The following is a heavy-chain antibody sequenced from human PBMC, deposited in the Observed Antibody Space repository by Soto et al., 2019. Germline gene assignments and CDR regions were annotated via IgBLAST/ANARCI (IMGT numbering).Heavy chain of an antibody. CDR3: ARGRGSTGYLGRGHYFDY. D-gene: IGHD2-2*01. V-gene: IGHV3-66*01. CDR1: GFSVTNNY. J-gene: IGHJ4*02. CDR2: IDIGGNT. Sequence: EVQVVESGGGLVQPGGSLRLSCAASGFSVTNNYMNWVRQAPGKGLEWVSIIDIGGNTYYVDSVKDRFTISRDNSRNTLYLHMDSLRAEDTAVYYCARGRGSTGYLGRGHYFDYWGQGTLVTVSP.